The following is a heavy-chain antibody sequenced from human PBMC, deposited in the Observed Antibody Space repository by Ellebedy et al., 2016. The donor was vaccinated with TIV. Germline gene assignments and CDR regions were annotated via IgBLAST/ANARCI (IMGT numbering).Heavy chain of an antibody. CDR1: GYTFTSYY. V-gene: IGHV1-2*04. D-gene: IGHD3-3*01. CDR2: INPNSGGT. J-gene: IGHJ6*02. CDR3: ARSVDFWSGYLTNTYGMDV. Sequence: ASVKVSCKASGYTFTSYYIHWVRQAPGQGLEWMGWINPNSGGTNYAQKFQGWVTMTRDTSISTAYMELSRLRSDDTAVYYCARSVDFWSGYLTNTYGMDVWGQGTTVTVSS.